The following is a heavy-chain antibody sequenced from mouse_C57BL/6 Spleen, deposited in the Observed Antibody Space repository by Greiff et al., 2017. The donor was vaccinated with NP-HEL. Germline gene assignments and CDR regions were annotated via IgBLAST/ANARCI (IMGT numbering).Heavy chain of an antibody. J-gene: IGHJ4*01. CDR1: GYTFTSYW. CDR3: ARSITTVVHYYAMDY. V-gene: IGHV1-69*01. D-gene: IGHD1-1*01. Sequence: VQLQQPGAELVMPGASVKLSCKASGYTFTSYWMHWVKQRPGQGLEWIGEIDPSDSYTNYNQKFKGKSTLTVDKSSSTAYMQLSSLTSEDSAVYYCARSITTVVHYYAMDYWGQGTSVTVSS. CDR2: IDPSDSYT.